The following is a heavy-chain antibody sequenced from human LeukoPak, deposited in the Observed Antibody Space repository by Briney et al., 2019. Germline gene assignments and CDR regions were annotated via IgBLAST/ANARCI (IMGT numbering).Heavy chain of an antibody. CDR1: GYTFTSYA. D-gene: IGHD3-10*01. V-gene: IGHV1-3*03. CDR3: ARVGWVGELLLESYFDY. J-gene: IGHJ4*02. Sequence: ASVKVSCKASGYTFTSYAMHWVRQAPGQRLEWMGWINAGNGNTKYSQEFQGRVTITRDTSASTAYMELSSLRSEDMAVYYCARVGWVGELLLESYFDYWGQGTLVTVSS. CDR2: INAGNGNT.